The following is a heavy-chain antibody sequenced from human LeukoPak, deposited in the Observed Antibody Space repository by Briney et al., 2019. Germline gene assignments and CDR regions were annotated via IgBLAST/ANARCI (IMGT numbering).Heavy chain of an antibody. CDR3: ARLSYESSGYPDY. Sequence: PSETLSLTCTASGGSISSNGYYWGWIRQPPGKGLEWIGNIYYSGSTFYNPSLKSRVTISVDTSKNQFSLRLSSVTAADTAVYYCARLSYESSGYPDYWGQGTLVTVSS. V-gene: IGHV4-39*01. J-gene: IGHJ4*02. CDR2: IYYSGST. CDR1: GGSISSNGYY. D-gene: IGHD3-22*01.